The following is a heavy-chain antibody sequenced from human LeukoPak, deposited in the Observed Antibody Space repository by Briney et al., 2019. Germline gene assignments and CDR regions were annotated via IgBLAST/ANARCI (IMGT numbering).Heavy chain of an antibody. CDR3: ARHRLYSSPGDY. J-gene: IGHJ4*02. CDR2: IYYSGST. V-gene: IGHV4-39*01. D-gene: IGHD6-13*01. Sequence: SETLSLTCTVSRGSISSSSYYWGWIRQPPGKGLEWIGSIYYSGSTYYNPSLKSRVTISVDTSKNQFSLKLSSVTAADTAVYYCARHRLYSSPGDYWGQGTLVTVSS. CDR1: RGSISSSSYY.